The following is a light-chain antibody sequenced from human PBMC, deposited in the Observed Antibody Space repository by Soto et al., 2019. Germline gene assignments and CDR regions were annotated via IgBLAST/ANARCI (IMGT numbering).Light chain of an antibody. Sequence: EIVLTQSPGTLSLSPGERATLSCRASQSVDSTYLAWYQQKPDQSPRLLIYATSTRAAGIPDRFSGSRSGTDFTLTISRLEPDDVAVYYCQQYDPSPPMYTVGQGTKVDSK. V-gene: IGKV3-20*01. J-gene: IGKJ2*01. CDR1: QSVDSTY. CDR3: QQYDPSPPMYT. CDR2: ATS.